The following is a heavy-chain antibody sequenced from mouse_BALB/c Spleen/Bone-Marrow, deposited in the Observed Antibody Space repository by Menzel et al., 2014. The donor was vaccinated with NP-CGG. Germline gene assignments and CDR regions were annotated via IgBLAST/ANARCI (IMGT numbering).Heavy chain of an antibody. Sequence: SGAELVKPGASVKLSCKASGYTFTSYWMHWVKQRPGQGLEWIGEINPSNGRTNYNEKFKSKATLTVDKSSSTAYMQRSSLTSEDSAVYYCARGVFDYWGQGTTLTVSS. CDR1: GYTFTSYW. CDR2: INPSNGRT. CDR3: ARGVFDY. V-gene: IGHV1S81*02. J-gene: IGHJ2*01.